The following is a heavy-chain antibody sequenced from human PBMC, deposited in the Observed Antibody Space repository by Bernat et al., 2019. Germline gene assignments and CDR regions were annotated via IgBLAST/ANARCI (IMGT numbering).Heavy chain of an antibody. D-gene: IGHD2-21*02. V-gene: IGHV3-66*01. J-gene: IGHJ3*02. CDR2: IYSGGST. CDR3: ARDGEDWTKAKAPTAHDAFDI. CDR1: GFTVSSNY. Sequence: EVQLVESGGGLVQPGGSLRLSCAASGFTVSSNYMSWVRQAPGKGLEWVSVIYSGGSTYYADSVKGRFNITRDNSKNTLYLQMNSLRAEDTAVYYCARDGEDWTKAKAPTAHDAFDIWGQGTMVTVSS.